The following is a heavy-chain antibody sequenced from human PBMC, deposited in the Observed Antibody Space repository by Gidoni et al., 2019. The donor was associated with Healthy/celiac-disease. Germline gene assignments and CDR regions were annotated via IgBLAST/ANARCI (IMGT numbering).Heavy chain of an antibody. V-gene: IGHV4-4*07. CDR1: GGSISSYY. Sequence: QVQLQESGPGLVKPSETLSLTCPVSGGSISSYYWRWIRQPAGKGLEWIGRIYTSGSTNYNPSLKSRVTMSVDTSKNQFSLKLSSVTAADTAVYYCARALPARGGLDAFDIWGQGTMVTVSS. CDR3: ARALPARGGLDAFDI. J-gene: IGHJ3*02. D-gene: IGHD1-26*01. CDR2: IYTSGST.